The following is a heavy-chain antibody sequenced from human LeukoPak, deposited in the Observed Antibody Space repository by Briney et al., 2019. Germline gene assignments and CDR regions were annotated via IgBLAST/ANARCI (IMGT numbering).Heavy chain of an antibody. V-gene: IGHV6-1*01. J-gene: IGHJ3*02. Sequence: SQTLSLTCAISGDSVSANSATWNWIRQSPSRGLEWLGRTYYGSKWYNDYAVSVKSRITINPDTSKNQFSLQLNSLTPDDTAVYYCVRVLRAFSPSDAFDIWGQGTMVTVSS. CDR2: TYYGSKWYN. CDR3: VRVLRAFSPSDAFDI. CDR1: GDSVSANSAT.